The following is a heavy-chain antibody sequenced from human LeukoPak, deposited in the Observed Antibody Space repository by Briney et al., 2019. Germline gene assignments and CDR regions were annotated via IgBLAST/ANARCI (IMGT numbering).Heavy chain of an antibody. V-gene: IGHV3-7*01. D-gene: IGHD6-19*01. CDR3: ASTRRPHGQWLFNFDY. CDR1: GFTFSNYW. CDR2: IKQDGSEK. Sequence: PGGSLRLSCAASGFTFSNYWMSWVRQAPGKGLEWVANIKQDGSEKYYVDSVKGRSTISRDNAKNSLYLQMNSLRAEDTAVYYCASTRRPHGQWLFNFDYWGQGTLVTVSS. J-gene: IGHJ4*02.